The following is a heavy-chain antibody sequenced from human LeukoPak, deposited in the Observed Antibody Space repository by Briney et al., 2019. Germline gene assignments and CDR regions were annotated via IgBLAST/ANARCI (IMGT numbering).Heavy chain of an antibody. V-gene: IGHV4-59*01. CDR2: IYYSGST. CDR3: ARSPWFGDSYYYYYMDV. CDR1: GGSFSTYY. D-gene: IGHD3-10*01. Sequence: SETLSLTCAVYGGSFSTYYWSWIRQPPGKGLEWIGYIYYSGSTNYNPSLKSRVTISVDTSKNQFSLKLSSVTAADTAVYYCARSPWFGDSYYYYYMDVWGKGTTVTISS. J-gene: IGHJ6*03.